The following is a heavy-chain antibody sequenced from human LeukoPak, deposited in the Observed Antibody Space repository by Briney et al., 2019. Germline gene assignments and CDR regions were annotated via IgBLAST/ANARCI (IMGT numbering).Heavy chain of an antibody. CDR3: ATHYRG. J-gene: IGHJ4*02. D-gene: IGHD3-10*01. CDR2: IKEDGSEK. CDR1: GFMFNNYW. Sequence: GGSLRLSCVASGFMFNNYWMSWVRQAPGKGLEWVACIKEDGSEKYYVDSVKGRFTISRDNAKNSLYLQMNSLGAEDTAVYYCATHYRGGGQGILVIVSS. V-gene: IGHV3-7*01.